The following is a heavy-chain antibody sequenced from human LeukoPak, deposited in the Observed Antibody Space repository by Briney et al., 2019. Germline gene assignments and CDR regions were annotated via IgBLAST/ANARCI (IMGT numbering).Heavy chain of an antibody. CDR3: ARVSSLYSSSSFYYYYYMDV. Sequence: SETLSLTCTVSGGSISSYYWSWIRQPPGKGLEWIGYIYYSGSTNYNPSLKSRVTISVDTSKNQFSLKLSSVTAADTAVYYCARVSSLYSSSSFYYYYYMDVWGKGTTVTVSS. CDR1: GGSISSYY. CDR2: IYYSGST. J-gene: IGHJ6*03. D-gene: IGHD6-6*01. V-gene: IGHV4-59*01.